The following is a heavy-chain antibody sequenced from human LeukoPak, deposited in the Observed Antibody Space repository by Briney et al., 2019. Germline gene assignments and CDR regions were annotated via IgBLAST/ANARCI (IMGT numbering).Heavy chain of an antibody. D-gene: IGHD6-19*01. CDR2: IYYSGST. V-gene: IGHV4-61*01. CDR1: GGSVRSGSYY. J-gene: IGHJ4*02. CDR3: ARHRIAVAGTEDFDY. Sequence: SEALSLTCTVSGGSVRSGSYYWSWIRQPPGKGLEWIGYIYYSGSTNYNPSLRSRVTISVDTSKNQFSLKLSSVTAADTAVYYCARHRIAVAGTEDFDYWGQGTLVTVSS.